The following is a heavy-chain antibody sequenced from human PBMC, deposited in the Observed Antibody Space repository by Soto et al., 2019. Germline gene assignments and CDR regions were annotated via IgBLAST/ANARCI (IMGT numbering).Heavy chain of an antibody. V-gene: IGHV1-69*02. CDR3: ARRGYYRSGSLAV. J-gene: IGHJ6*02. D-gene: IGHD3-10*01. CDR1: GGTFSSYT. Sequence: ASVKVSCKASGGTFSSYTISWVRQAPGQGLEWMGRIIPILGIANYAQKFQGRVTITADKSTSTAYMELSSLRSEDTAVYYCARRGYYRSGSLAVRAQGTSVTVSS. CDR2: IIPILGIA.